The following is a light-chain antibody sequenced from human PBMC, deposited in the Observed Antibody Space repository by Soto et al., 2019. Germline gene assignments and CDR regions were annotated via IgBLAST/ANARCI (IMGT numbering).Light chain of an antibody. CDR3: QQSYSSLST. V-gene: IGKV1-39*01. J-gene: IGKJ2*01. CDR2: GAS. Sequence: DIQMTQSPSSLSASVGDRVTITCRASQIINTYLNWYQQKPGKPPKLLIVGASSLRSGVPSRFSGTGSVTDFTLTINSLQPDDFATYYCQQSYSSLSTFGQGTKLEIK. CDR1: QIINTY.